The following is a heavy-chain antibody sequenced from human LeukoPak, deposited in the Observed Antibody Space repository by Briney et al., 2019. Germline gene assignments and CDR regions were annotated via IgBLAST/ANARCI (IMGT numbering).Heavy chain of an antibody. CDR1: GGSISSGSYY. CDR3: AREPRYQLPGTPVT. J-gene: IGHJ5*02. Sequence: TLSLTCTVSGGSISSGSYYWSWIRQPPGKGLEWIGYIYYSGSTCYNPSLKSRVSISIDTSKNQFSLNLSSVTAADTAVYYCAREPRYQLPGTPVTWGQGTLVTVLS. CDR2: IYYSGST. V-gene: IGHV4-30-4*08. D-gene: IGHD2-2*01.